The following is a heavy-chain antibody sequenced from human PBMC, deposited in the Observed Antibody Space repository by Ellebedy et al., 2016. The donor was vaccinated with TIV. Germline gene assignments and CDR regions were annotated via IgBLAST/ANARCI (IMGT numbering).Heavy chain of an antibody. D-gene: IGHD2-21*02. CDR3: ARTDPWQPIDD. Sequence: MPSETLSLTCSVSGCSVSSTRYYWAWIRKPPGKGLEYIGSVYYSGSPYYNPSFKSRVTLSADTSKNQFSLNLRTVTAADTTVYYCARTDPWQPIDDWGQGILVSVSS. J-gene: IGHJ4*02. CDR1: GCSVSSTRYY. CDR2: VYYSGSP. V-gene: IGHV4-39*01.